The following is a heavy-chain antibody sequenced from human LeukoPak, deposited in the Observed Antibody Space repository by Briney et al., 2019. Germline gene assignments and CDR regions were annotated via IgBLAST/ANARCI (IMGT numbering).Heavy chain of an antibody. CDR1: GGSFSGYY. J-gene: IGHJ4*02. CDR3: ARLPYRRSWYYFDY. V-gene: IGHV4-34*01. Sequence: SETLSLTCAVYGGSFSGYYWSWIRQPPGKGLEWIGKINHSGSTNYNPSLKSRVTISVDTSKNQFSLKLSSVTAADTAVYYCARLPYRRSWYYFDYWGQGTLVTVSS. CDR2: INHSGST. D-gene: IGHD6-13*01.